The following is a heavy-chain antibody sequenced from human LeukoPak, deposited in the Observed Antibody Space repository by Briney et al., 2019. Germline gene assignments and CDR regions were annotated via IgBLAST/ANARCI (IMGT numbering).Heavy chain of an antibody. CDR1: GYTFTGYY. CDR2: INIPSGGST. Sequence: GASVKVSCKASGYTFTGYYIHRVRQAPGQGLEWVGIINIPSGGSTSYGQKFQGRVTMTRDTSTSTVYMELSSLRSEDTAVYYCTRELGGSYNDYWGQGTPVTVSS. CDR3: TRELGGSYNDY. D-gene: IGHD1-26*01. J-gene: IGHJ4*02. V-gene: IGHV1-46*01.